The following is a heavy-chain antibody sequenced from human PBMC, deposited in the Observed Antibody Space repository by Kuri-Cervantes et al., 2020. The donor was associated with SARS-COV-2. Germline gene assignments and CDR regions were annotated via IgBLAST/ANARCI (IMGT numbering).Heavy chain of an antibody. D-gene: IGHD3-10*01. V-gene: IGHV4-59*01. J-gene: IGHJ5*02. CDR3: ARDSGWFGEVNWFDP. CDR1: GSSISSAYY. CDR2: IYYSGST. Sequence: GSLRLSCLVSGSSISSAYYWGWIRQSPGKGLEWIGYIYYSGSTNYNPSLKSRVTISVDTSKNQFSLKLSSVTAADTAVYYCARDSGWFGEVNWFDPWGQGTLVTVSS.